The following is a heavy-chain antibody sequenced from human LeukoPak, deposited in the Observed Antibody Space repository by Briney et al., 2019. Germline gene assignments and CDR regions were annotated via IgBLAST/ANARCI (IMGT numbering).Heavy chain of an antibody. Sequence: SQTLSLTCTVSGGSISSGGHYWNWIRQPPGKGLELIGYIFHSGSSYYNPSLKSRVTISVDRSKNQFSLNLSSVTGADTAVYYCAREGGDYDILTGYYEKGLRYYFGYWGQGTLVTVSS. CDR3: AREGGDYDILTGYYEKGLRYYFGY. J-gene: IGHJ4*02. CDR2: IFHSGSS. V-gene: IGHV4-30-2*01. D-gene: IGHD3-9*01. CDR1: GGSISSGGHY.